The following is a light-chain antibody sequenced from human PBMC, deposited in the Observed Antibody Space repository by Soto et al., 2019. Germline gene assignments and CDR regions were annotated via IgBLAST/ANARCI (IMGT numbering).Light chain of an antibody. Sequence: EIVMTQSPATLSVSAGERATLSCRASQSVSSNLAWYQQKPGQAPRLLMCGASTRATGIPDRFSGSGSGTDFTLTISRLEPEDFAVYYCQQYGGSPRTFGQGTKVDI. J-gene: IGKJ1*01. CDR3: QQYGGSPRT. CDR2: GAS. V-gene: IGKV3-20*01. CDR1: QSVSSN.